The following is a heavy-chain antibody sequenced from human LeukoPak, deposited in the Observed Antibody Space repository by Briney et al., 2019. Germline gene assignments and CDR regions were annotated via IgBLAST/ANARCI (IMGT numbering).Heavy chain of an antibody. CDR1: GFTCNSYG. Sequence: PGGSLRLSCTASGFTCNSYGMHWVRQAPGKGLEWVAVVWYDKSKKDYADSVKGRFTISRDNSKKTLYLQMNSLRVEDTAVYCCARDLDLTAGSVPGYWGQGTLVTVSS. V-gene: IGHV3-33*01. D-gene: IGHD1-20*01. CDR2: VWYDKSKK. CDR3: ARDLDLTAGSVPGY. J-gene: IGHJ4*02.